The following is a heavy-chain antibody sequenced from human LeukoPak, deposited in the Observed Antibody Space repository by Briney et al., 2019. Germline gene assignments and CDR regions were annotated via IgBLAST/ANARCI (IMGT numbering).Heavy chain of an antibody. J-gene: IGHJ4*02. D-gene: IGHD6-13*01. V-gene: IGHV3-23*01. CDR3: AKSLHSSSWYKATDY. CDR2: ISGSGGST. Sequence: GGSLRLSCAASGFTFSSYAMSWVRQAPGKGLEWVSAISGSGGSTYYADSVKGRFTISRDNSKNTLYLQMNSLRAEDTAVYYCAKSLHSSSWYKATDYWGQGTLVTVSS. CDR1: GFTFSSYA.